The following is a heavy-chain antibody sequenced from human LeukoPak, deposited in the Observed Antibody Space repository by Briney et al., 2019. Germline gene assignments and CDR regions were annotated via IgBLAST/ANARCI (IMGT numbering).Heavy chain of an antibody. CDR1: GGSISSGGYY. J-gene: IGHJ4*02. CDR3: AGSGATSSLAIY. D-gene: IGHD1-26*01. Sequence: SETLSLTCTVSGGSISSGGYYWSWIRQPPGKGLEWIGYIYHSGSTYYNPSLKSRVTISVDRSKNQFSLKLSSVTAADTAVYYCAGSGATSSLAIYWGQGTLVTVSS. V-gene: IGHV4-30-2*01. CDR2: IYHSGST.